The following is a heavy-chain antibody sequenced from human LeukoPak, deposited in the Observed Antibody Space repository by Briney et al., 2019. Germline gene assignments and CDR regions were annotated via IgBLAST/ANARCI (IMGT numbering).Heavy chain of an antibody. V-gene: IGHV3-30*02. J-gene: IGHJ4*02. CDR1: GFPFSSYG. D-gene: IGHD5-24*01. CDR3: AKENTRDGYRHFHY. Sequence: GGSLRLSRTASGFPFSSYGMQWVRQAPGKGLEWVACIRYDENTKYYADSVKGRFTVSRDNSENTLFLQMNSLRAEDTAVYYCAKENTRDGYRHFHYWGQGTLVTVSS. CDR2: IRYDENTK.